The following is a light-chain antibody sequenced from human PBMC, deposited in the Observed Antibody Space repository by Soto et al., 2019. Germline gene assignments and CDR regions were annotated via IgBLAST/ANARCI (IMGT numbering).Light chain of an antibody. Sequence: QSALTQPPSPSGSPGQSVTISCTGTSSDVGANDYVSWYQQHPGKAPKIMIYEVSKRPSGVPDRFSGSKSGNTASLTVSGLQAEDEADYYCSTYVGSKIIFGGGTQLTVL. CDR3: STYVGSKII. CDR1: SSDVGANDY. V-gene: IGLV2-8*01. J-gene: IGLJ2*01. CDR2: EVS.